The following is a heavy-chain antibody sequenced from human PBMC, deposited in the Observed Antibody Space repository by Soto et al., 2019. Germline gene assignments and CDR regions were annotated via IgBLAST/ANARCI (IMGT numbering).Heavy chain of an antibody. CDR1: GFTFSNYA. D-gene: IGHD3-22*01. J-gene: IGHJ3*01. CDR2: ISIGSGSI. V-gene: IGHV3-48*02. Sequence: EVHLVESGGGLVQPGGSLRVSCAASGFTFSNYAMNWVRQAPGKGLEWVSYISIGSGSIFYADSVKGRFTISRDDAKTSLYLRMNTLRDEDTAVYYCVRDDRWAFDFWGQGTMVTVSS. CDR3: VRDDRWAFDF.